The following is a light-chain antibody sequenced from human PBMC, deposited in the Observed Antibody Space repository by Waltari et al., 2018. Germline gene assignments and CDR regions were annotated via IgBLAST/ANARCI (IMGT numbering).Light chain of an antibody. J-gene: IGKJ2*01. CDR1: QSIGTN. Sequence: DIQMTQSPSSLSASVGDRVTITCRASQSIGTNLNWYQQTPGKAPNLLIFAAYTLRSGVPSRFSGGGSGTEFTPTISSLQPGDFAIYYCEKSYRTPRTFGQGTKLEVK. CDR2: AAY. V-gene: IGKV1-39*01. CDR3: EKSYRTPRT.